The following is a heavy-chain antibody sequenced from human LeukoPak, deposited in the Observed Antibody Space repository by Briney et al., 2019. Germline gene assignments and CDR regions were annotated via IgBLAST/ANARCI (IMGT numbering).Heavy chain of an antibody. CDR2: IKQDGSEK. J-gene: IGHJ4*02. CDR3: ARDVWSSIAVAAGGFDY. D-gene: IGHD6-19*01. V-gene: IGHV3-7*01. CDR1: GFIFNNYW. Sequence: PGGSRRLSCAASGFIFNNYWISWVRQAPGEGLEWVANIKQDGSEKYYVDSVKGRFTISRDNAKNSLYLQMNSLRAEDTAVYYCARDVWSSIAVAAGGFDYWGQGTLVTVSS.